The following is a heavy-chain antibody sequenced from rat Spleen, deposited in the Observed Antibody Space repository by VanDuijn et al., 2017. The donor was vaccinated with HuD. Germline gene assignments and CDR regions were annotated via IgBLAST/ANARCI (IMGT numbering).Heavy chain of an antibody. CDR2: ISTGGGNT. J-gene: IGHJ2*01. CDR1: GVTFSDFA. V-gene: IGHV5S23*01. Sequence: EVQLVESGGGLVQTGNSLKLSCAASGVTFSDFAMAWVRQAPTKGLEWVASISTGGGNTYYPDSVKGRFTISRDIAKSTLYLQMDSLGSEDTATYYCARSSSYYGYNYWGQGVMVTVSS. CDR3: ARSSSYYGYNY. D-gene: IGHD1-7*01.